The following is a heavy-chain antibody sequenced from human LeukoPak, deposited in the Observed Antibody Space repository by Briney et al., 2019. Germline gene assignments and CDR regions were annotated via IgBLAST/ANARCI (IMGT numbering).Heavy chain of an antibody. CDR3: ARGAAGTTSAWFDP. V-gene: IGHV4-4*09. CDR1: GGSISTYY. D-gene: IGHD1-7*01. Sequence: SETLSLTCTVSGGSISTYYWSWIRQPPGKGLEWIGYIYTSGSTNYNPSLKSRVTISLDTSKNQFSLKLSSVTAADTAVYYCARGAAGTTSAWFDPWGQGTLVTVSS. CDR2: IYTSGST. J-gene: IGHJ5*02.